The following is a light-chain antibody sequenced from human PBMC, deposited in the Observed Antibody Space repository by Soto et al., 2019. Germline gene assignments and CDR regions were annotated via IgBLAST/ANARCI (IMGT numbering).Light chain of an antibody. CDR2: GNS. CDR3: PPYDSSVSGSRV. CDR1: SSNIGAGYD. V-gene: IGLV1-40*01. Sequence: QSVLTQPPSVSGAPGQRVTISCTGSSSNIGAGYDLHWYQQLPGTAPKLLIYGNSNRPLGVPDRFSGSKSGTSAYLAITGLQAEDKSHYYCPPYDSSVSGSRVFGTGTKLTVL. J-gene: IGLJ1*01.